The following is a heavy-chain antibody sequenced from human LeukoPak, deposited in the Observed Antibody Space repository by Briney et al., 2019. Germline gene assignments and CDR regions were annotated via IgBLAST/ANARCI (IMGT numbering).Heavy chain of an antibody. V-gene: IGHV3-48*01. D-gene: IGHD3-3*01. CDR1: GFTFRSHS. CDR3: ARVEKGFWSGFKMDV. J-gene: IGHJ6*04. CDR2: ISGSSSTI. Sequence: GGSLRLSCAGSGFTFRSHSMTWVRQAPGKGLEWISYISGSSSTIHYADSVKGRFTISRDNDKNSLYLEMNSLRAEDTAVYFCARVEKGFWSGFKMDVWGKGTAVTVSS.